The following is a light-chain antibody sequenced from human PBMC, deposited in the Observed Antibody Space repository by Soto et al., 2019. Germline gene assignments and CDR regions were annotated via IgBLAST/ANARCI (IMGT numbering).Light chain of an antibody. J-gene: IGLJ3*02. Sequence: QSVLTQPPSASGTPGQRVSISCSGSSSNIGRNTVSWYQQIPKTAPKLLIYGHNQRPSGVSDRFSGSKSGTSASLAISGLQSEDEAEYFCAAWDDSLNGPVFGRGTKVTVL. CDR3: AAWDDSLNGPV. V-gene: IGLV1-44*01. CDR2: GHN. CDR1: SSNIGRNT.